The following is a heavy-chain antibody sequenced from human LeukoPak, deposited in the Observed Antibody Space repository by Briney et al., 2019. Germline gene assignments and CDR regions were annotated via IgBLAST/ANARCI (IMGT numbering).Heavy chain of an antibody. CDR2: IDGSGHTT. D-gene: IGHD3-3*01. CDR3: ARESIRSGSLKWFDP. Sequence: PGRSLRLSCAASGFTFSSHGMQWVRQAPGKELEWVSAIDGSGHTTYYADSVRGRFIISRDNSKKTLYLQMNSLRAEDTATYYCARESIRSGSLKWFDPWGQGTLVTVSS. CDR1: GFTFSSHG. J-gene: IGHJ5*02. V-gene: IGHV3-23*01.